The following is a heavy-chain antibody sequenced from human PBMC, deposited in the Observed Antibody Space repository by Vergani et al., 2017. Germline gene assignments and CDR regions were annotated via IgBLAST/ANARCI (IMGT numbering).Heavy chain of an antibody. Sequence: QVQLVQSGAEVKKPGASVKVSCKASGYTFTGYYMHWVRQAPGQGLEWMGWINPNSGGTNYAQKFQGRVTMTRDTSISTAYMELSRLRSDDTAVYYCARDMVRLGIGEYYYYYMDVWGKGTTVTVSS. D-gene: IGHD7-27*01. J-gene: IGHJ6*03. CDR2: INPNSGGT. CDR1: GYTFTGYY. V-gene: IGHV1-2*02. CDR3: ARDMVRLGIGEYYYYYMDV.